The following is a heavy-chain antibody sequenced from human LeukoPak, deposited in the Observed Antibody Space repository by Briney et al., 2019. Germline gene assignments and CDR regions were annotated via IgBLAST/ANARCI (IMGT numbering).Heavy chain of an antibody. Sequence: PGASVKVSCKTSGYTFTGYYMHWVRQAPGHALEWMGWINPNSGGTNYAQRFQGRVTMTRDTSISTAYMELSRLRSDDTAVYYCATSLEWLFWGQGTLVTVSS. V-gene: IGHV1-2*02. CDR2: INPNSGGT. CDR3: ATSLEWLF. J-gene: IGHJ4*02. CDR1: GYTFTGYY. D-gene: IGHD3-3*01.